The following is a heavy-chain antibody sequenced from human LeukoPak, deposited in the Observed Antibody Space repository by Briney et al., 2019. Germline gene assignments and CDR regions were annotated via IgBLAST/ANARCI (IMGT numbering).Heavy chain of an antibody. CDR1: GGSISSYY. CDR2: IYYSGST. CDR3: ARDGEATLGYFQH. V-gene: IGHV4-59*01. Sequence: SETLSLTCTVSGGSISSYYWSWIRQPPGKGLEWIGYIYYSGSTNYNPSLKSRVTILVDTSKNQFSLKLSSVTAADTAVYYCARDGEATLGYFQHWGQGTLVTVSS. D-gene: IGHD1-26*01. J-gene: IGHJ1*01.